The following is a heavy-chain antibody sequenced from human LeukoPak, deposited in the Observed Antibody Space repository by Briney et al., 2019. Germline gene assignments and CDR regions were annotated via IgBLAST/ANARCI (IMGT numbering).Heavy chain of an antibody. V-gene: IGHV3-53*01. CDR3: ARDMGDYGGNSGY. CDR2: IYSGGST. Sequence: GGSMRLSCAASGFTVSSNYMSWVRQAPGKGLEWVSVIYSGGSTYYADSVKGRFTISRDNSKDTLYLQMNSLRAEDTAVYYCARDMGDYGGNSGYWGQGTLVTVSS. CDR1: GFTVSSNY. J-gene: IGHJ4*02. D-gene: IGHD4-23*01.